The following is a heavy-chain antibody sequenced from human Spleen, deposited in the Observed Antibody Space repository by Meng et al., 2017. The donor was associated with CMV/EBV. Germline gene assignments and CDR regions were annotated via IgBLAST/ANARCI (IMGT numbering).Heavy chain of an antibody. V-gene: IGHV4-39*01. D-gene: IGHD2-2*01. J-gene: IGHJ5*02. CDR3: ASSHPRLWGPAAKIDP. CDR1: GGSISSSTYY. CDR2: IYYSGTT. Sequence: GSLRLSCTVSGGSISSSTYYWGWIRQPPGRGLEWIGSIYYSGTTHYNPSLKSRITISVDTSKNQFSLKLSSVTAADTAVYYCASSHPRLWGPAAKIDPWGQGTLVTVSS.